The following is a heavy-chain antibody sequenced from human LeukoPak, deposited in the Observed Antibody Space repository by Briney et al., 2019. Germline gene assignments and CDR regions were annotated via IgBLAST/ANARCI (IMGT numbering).Heavy chain of an antibody. CDR1: GFTFNNYA. CDR3: ARDPGGFHP. CDR2: ISGSGGGT. J-gene: IGHJ5*02. D-gene: IGHD7-27*01. Sequence: GGSLRLSCAASGFTFNNYAMSWVRQAPGKGLEWVSTISGSGGGTYYADSVKGRFTISRDNSKNSLYLQMNSLRAEDTAVYYCARDPGGFHPWGQGTLVTVSS. V-gene: IGHV3-23*01.